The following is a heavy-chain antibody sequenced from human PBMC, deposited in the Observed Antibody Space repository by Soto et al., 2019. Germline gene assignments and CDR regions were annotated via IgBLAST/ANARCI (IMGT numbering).Heavy chain of an antibody. Sequence: SQTLSLTCAISGDSVSSNSAAWNWIRQSPSRGLEWLGRTYYRSKWYNDYAVSVKSRITINPDTSKDQFSLQLNSVTPEDTAVYYFAREWRRSSGLYLYYYGMDVWGQGTTVTVSS. D-gene: IGHD6-19*01. CDR1: GDSVSSNSAA. CDR3: AREWRRSSGLYLYYYGMDV. CDR2: TYYRSKWYN. V-gene: IGHV6-1*01. J-gene: IGHJ6*02.